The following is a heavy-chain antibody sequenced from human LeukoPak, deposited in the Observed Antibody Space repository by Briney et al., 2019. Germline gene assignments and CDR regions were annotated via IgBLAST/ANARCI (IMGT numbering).Heavy chain of an antibody. CDR3: ARKRYSSSWYFGY. J-gene: IGHJ4*02. D-gene: IGHD6-13*01. Sequence: SGTLSLTCAVSGGSISSSNWWSWVRQPPGKGLEWIGEIYHSGSTNYNPSLKSRVTISVDKSKNQFSLKLGSVTAADTAVYYCARKRYSSSWYFGYWGQGTLVTVSS. CDR1: GGSISSSNW. CDR2: IYHSGST. V-gene: IGHV4-4*02.